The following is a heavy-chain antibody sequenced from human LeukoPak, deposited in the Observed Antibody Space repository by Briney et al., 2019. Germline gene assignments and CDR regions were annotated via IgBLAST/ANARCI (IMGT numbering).Heavy chain of an antibody. D-gene: IGHD2-15*01. J-gene: IGHJ4*02. V-gene: IGHV4-31*03. CDR2: IYYSGST. Sequence: SETLSLTCTVSGGSISSGGYYWSWIRQHPGKGLEWIGYIYYSGSTYYTPSLKSRVTISVDTSKNQFSLKLSSVTAADTAVYYCASGYCSGGSCLDYWGQGTLVTVSS. CDR3: ASGYCSGGSCLDY. CDR1: GGSISSGGYY.